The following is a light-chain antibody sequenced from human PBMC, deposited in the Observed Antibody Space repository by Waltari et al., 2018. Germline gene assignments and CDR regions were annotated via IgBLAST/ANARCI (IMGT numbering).Light chain of an antibody. J-gene: IGLJ2*01. CDR1: FSNIGTSYD. CDR3: QSYDNSLNAVI. CDR2: GNN. Sequence: QSVLTQPPSVSGAPGQRVTISCTGSFSNIGTSYDVHWYRQVPGTAPKLLIYGNNNRPSGVPYRGSGSKSGTSASLAITGLQAEDEADYFCQSYDNSLNAVIFGGGTKLTVL. V-gene: IGLV1-40*01.